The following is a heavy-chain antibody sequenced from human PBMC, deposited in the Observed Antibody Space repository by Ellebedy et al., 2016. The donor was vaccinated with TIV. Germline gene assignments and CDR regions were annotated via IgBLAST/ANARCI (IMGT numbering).Heavy chain of an antibody. V-gene: IGHV3-33*06. CDR2: IWYDGSNK. D-gene: IGHD6-19*01. CDR1: GFTFSSYG. CDR3: AKAGYSSGWAIDY. J-gene: IGHJ4*02. Sequence: GESLKISXAASGFTFSSYGMHWVRQAPGKGLEWVAVIWYDGSNKYYADSVKGRFTISRDNSKNTLYLQMNSLRAEDTAVYYCAKAGYSSGWAIDYWGQGTLVTVSS.